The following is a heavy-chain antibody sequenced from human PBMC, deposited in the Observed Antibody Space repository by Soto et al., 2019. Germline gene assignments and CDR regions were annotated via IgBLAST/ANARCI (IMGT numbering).Heavy chain of an antibody. D-gene: IGHD3-10*01. Sequence: QVQLQESGPGLVKPSQTLSLTCTVSGGSISSGGYYWSWIRQHPGKGLEWIGYIYYSGSTYYNPSLKSRVTISVDTSKNQFPLKLSSVTAADTAVYYCARERERGFGESRPEYFQHWGQGTLVTVSS. CDR3: ARERERGFGESRPEYFQH. CDR2: IYYSGST. CDR1: GGSISSGGYY. V-gene: IGHV4-31*03. J-gene: IGHJ1*01.